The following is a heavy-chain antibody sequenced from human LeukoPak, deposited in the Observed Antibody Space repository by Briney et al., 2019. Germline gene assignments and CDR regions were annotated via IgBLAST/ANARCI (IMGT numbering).Heavy chain of an antibody. CDR1: GYTFTSYA. J-gene: IGHJ4*02. CDR2: INAGNGNT. V-gene: IGHV1-3*03. Sequence: ASVKVSCKASGYTFTSYAMHWVRQAPGQRLEWMGWINAGNGNTKYSQEFQGRVTITRDTSASTAYMELSSLRSEDMAVYYCARSTTFGGVIGSFDYWGQGTLVTVSS. CDR3: ARSTTFGGVIGSFDY. D-gene: IGHD3-16*02.